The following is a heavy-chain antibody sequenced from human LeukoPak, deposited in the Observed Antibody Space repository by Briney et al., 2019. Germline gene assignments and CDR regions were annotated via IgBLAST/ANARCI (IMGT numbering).Heavy chain of an antibody. CDR2: ISSSGNTI. Sequence: PGGSLRLSCAASGFTFSDYYMSWIRQAPGKGLEWCSYISSSGNTIYYPDSVKSRFTISRDNSKNTLYLQMNSLRAEDTAVYYCAKDWGEYFDYVWGSFTSFDFWGQGTLVTVSS. V-gene: IGHV3-11*01. D-gene: IGHD3-16*01. J-gene: IGHJ4*02. CDR3: AKDWGEYFDYVWGSFTSFDF. CDR1: GFTFSDYY.